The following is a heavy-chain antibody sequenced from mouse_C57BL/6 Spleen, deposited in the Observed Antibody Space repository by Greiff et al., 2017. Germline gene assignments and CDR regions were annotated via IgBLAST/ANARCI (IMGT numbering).Heavy chain of an antibody. CDR3: ARTFLGGGFAY. D-gene: IGHD1-1*02. CDR1: GYTFTSYW. CDR2: IDPSDSYT. V-gene: IGHV1-50*01. Sequence: QVQLQQPGAELVKPGASVKLSCKASGYTFTSYWMQWVKQRPGQGLEWIGEIDPSDSYTNYNQKFKGKATLTVDTSSSTAYMQLSSLTTEDSAVDYCARTFLGGGFAYWGQGTLVTVSA. J-gene: IGHJ3*01.